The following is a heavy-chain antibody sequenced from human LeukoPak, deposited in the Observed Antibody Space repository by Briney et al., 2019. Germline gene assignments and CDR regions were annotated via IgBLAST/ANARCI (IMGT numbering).Heavy chain of an antibody. CDR2: NSAYYGYT. CDR1: GYTFTNYS. D-gene: IGHD3-9*01. J-gene: IGHJ6*02. V-gene: IGHV1-18*01. Sequence: ASVKVSCKASGYTFTNYSISWVRQAPGQGLEWMGWNSAYYGYTSYAQKFQGRVTMTTDTSTNTAYMELRSLRSDDTAVYYCATEHDLLTGYLRRPYYYYYGMDVWGQGTTVTVSS. CDR3: ATEHDLLTGYLRRPYYYYYGMDV.